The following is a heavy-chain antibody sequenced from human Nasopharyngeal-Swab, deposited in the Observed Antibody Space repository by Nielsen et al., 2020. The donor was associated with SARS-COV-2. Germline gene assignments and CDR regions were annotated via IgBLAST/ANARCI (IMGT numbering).Heavy chain of an antibody. CDR3: ARQTIYSFGWFDS. D-gene: IGHD3-3*01. J-gene: IGHJ5*01. CDR2: ISTTTATI. Sequence: GESLKISCAASGLGFSNYEMNWVRQAPGKGLELISYISTTTATIYYADSVKGRFTISRDNAKNSLYLQMNSLRAEDTAIYHCARQTIYSFGWFDSWGQGNLVTVSS. V-gene: IGHV3-48*03. CDR1: GLGFSNYE.